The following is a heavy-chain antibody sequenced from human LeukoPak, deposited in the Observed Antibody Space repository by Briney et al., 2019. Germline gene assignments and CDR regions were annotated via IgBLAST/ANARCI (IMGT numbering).Heavy chain of an antibody. CDR1: GFTFSIYS. V-gene: IGHV3-21*01. D-gene: IGHD6-19*01. CDR2: ISSSGVYI. Sequence: GGSLRLSCAASGFTFSIYSMNWVRQAPGKGLEWVSSISSSGVYIYYADSVKGRFTISRDNAKNSLYLQMNSLRAEDTALYYCARNEILASTDWYFDLWGRGTLVTVSS. J-gene: IGHJ2*01. CDR3: ARNEILASTDWYFDL.